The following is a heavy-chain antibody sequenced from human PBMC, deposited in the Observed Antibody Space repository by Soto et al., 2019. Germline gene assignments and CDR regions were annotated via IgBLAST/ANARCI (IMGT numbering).Heavy chain of an antibody. Sequence: PSETLSLTCTVSGGSISSGGYYWSWIRQHPGKGLEWIGYIYYSGSTYYNPSLKSRVTISVDTSKNQFSLKLTSVTAADTAVYYCARGSSYYNLNYWGQGTLVTVSS. J-gene: IGHJ4*02. CDR3: ARGSSYYNLNY. CDR1: GGSISSGGYY. D-gene: IGHD3-10*01. CDR2: IYYSGST. V-gene: IGHV4-31*03.